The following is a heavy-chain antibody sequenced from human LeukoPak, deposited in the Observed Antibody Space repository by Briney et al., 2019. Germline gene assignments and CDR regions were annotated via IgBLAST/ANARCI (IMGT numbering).Heavy chain of an antibody. V-gene: IGHV3-9*03. Sequence: GGSLRLSCAASGFTFDDYAMHWVRQAPGKGLEWVSGISWNSGSIGYADSVKGRFTISRDNAKNSLYLQMNSLRVEDMVLYYCAKGQYSSGWLGMGLYFDYWGQGTLVTVSS. CDR2: ISWNSGSI. D-gene: IGHD6-19*01. CDR1: GFTFDDYA. J-gene: IGHJ4*02. CDR3: AKGQYSSGWLGMGLYFDY.